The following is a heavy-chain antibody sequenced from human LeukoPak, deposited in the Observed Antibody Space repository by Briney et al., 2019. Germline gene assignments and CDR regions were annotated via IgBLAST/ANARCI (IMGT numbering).Heavy chain of an antibody. Sequence: SVKVSCKASGGTFSSYAISWVRQAPGQGLEWMGRIIPIFGTANYAQKFQGRVTITTDESTSTAYMELSSLRSEATAVYYCARGGYYDSSGSLDYWGQGTLVTVSS. CDR3: ARGGYYDSSGSLDY. J-gene: IGHJ4*02. CDR2: IIPIFGTA. V-gene: IGHV1-69*05. CDR1: GGTFSSYA. D-gene: IGHD3-22*01.